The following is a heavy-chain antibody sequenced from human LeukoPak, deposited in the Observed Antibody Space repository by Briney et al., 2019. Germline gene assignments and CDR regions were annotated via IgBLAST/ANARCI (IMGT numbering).Heavy chain of an antibody. CDR3: AREAPPYYDYVWGSYRYTARPYYFDY. CDR1: GGSISSYY. J-gene: IGHJ4*02. CDR2: IYYSGST. D-gene: IGHD3-16*02. V-gene: IGHV4-59*12. Sequence: PSETLSLTCTVSGGSISSYYWSWIRQPPGKGLEWIGYIYYSGSTNYNPSLKSRVTISVDTSKNQFSLKLSSVTAADTAVYYCAREAPPYYDYVWGSYRYTARPYYFDYWGQGTPVTVSS.